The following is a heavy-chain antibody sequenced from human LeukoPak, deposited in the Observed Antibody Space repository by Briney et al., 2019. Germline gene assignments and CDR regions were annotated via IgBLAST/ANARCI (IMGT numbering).Heavy chain of an antibody. V-gene: IGHV1-8*01. Sequence: ASVKVSCKASGYTFTTYDINWLRQASGQGLEWMGWMNPYSGNTGYAHKFQGRVTITRNTSISTDYMEMSSLRSEDTAVYFCARGITVSGYYFYGMDVWGQGTTVTVTS. J-gene: IGHJ6*02. CDR1: GYTFTTYD. CDR3: ARGITVSGYYFYGMDV. CDR2: MNPYSGNT. D-gene: IGHD6-19*01.